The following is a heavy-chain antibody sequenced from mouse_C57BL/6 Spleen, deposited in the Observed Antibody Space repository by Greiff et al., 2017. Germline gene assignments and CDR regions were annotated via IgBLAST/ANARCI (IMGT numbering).Heavy chain of an antibody. D-gene: IGHD1-1*01. CDR1: GYSITSGYD. CDR2: ISYSGST. J-gene: IGHJ4*01. Sequence: EVQLQESGPGMVKPSQSLSLTCTVTGYSITSGYDWHWIRHFPGNTLEWMGYISYSGSTNYNPSLKSRISITHDTSKNHFFLKLNSVTTEDTATYYCARGGSNYAMDYWGQGTSVTVSS. CDR3: ARGGSNYAMDY. V-gene: IGHV3-1*01.